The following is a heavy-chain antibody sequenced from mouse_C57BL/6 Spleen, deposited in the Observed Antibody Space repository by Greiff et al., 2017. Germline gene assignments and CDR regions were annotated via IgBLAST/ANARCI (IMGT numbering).Heavy chain of an antibody. Sequence: VKLQESGPELVKPGASVKISCKASGYAFSSSWMNWVKQRPGKGLEWIGRIYPGDGDTNYNGKFNVKATLTADKSSTTAYMQLSSLTSEDSAVYFCARSEYYYGSSYGGDAMDYWGQGTSVTVSS. CDR1: GYAFSSSW. CDR2: IYPGDGDT. CDR3: ARSEYYYGSSYGGDAMDY. V-gene: IGHV1-82*01. D-gene: IGHD1-1*01. J-gene: IGHJ4*01.